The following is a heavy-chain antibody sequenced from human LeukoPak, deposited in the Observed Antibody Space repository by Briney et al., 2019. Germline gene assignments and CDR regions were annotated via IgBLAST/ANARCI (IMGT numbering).Heavy chain of an antibody. CDR3: ARVRPPPLGITIFGVVTPHRDAFDI. CDR2: IIPIFGTA. Sequence: EASVKVSCKASGGTFSSYSISWVRQAPGQGLEWMGGIIPIFGTANYAQKFQGRVTITTDESTSTAYMELSSLRPEDTAVYYCARVRPPPLGITIFGVVTPHRDAFDIWGQGTMITVSS. V-gene: IGHV1-69*05. CDR1: GGTFSSYS. J-gene: IGHJ3*02. D-gene: IGHD3-3*01.